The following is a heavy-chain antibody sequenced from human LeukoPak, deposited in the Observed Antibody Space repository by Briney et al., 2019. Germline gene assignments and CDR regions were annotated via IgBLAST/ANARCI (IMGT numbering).Heavy chain of an antibody. CDR2: IHPYDSDT. V-gene: IGHV5-51*01. CDR3: ARGYCSTTRCYYFDL. D-gene: IGHD2-2*01. J-gene: IGHJ4*02. Sequence: GESLKISCQGPGYTFTSYWIGWVRQMPGKGLESMAIIHPYDSDTRYSPSFQGQVTISADKSIGTAYLQWSSLKASDTAMYYCARGYCSTTRCYYFDLWGQGTLVTVSS. CDR1: GYTFTSYW.